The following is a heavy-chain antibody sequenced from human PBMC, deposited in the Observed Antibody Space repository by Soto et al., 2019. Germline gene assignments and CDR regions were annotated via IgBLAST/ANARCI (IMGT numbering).Heavy chain of an antibody. J-gene: IGHJ4*02. D-gene: IGHD1-1*01. V-gene: IGHV3-23*01. CDR2: ISGRGGST. CDR3: AYVTNGYFDY. CDR1: GFTFSSYA. Sequence: EVQLLESGGGLVQPGGSLRLSCAASGFTFSSYAMSWVRQAPGNGLEGVSAISGRGGSTYYADSVKGRFTISRDNSKNTLYLQMNSLIAEDTAVYYCAYVTNGYFDYWGQGTLVTVSS.